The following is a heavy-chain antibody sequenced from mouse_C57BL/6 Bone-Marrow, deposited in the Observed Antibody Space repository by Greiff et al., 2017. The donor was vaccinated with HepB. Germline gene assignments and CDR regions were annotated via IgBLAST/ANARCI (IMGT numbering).Heavy chain of an antibody. D-gene: IGHD1-2*01. CDR1: GFTFTDYY. J-gene: IGHJ2*01. CDR2: IDPDDGDT. CDR3: ARTADYYGLWV. Sequence: EVQLQQSGAELVKPGASVKLSCTASGFTFTDYYMHWVKQRPEQGLEWIGWIDPDDGDTKYAPKFQGKATITADTSSNTAYLQLSSLTSEDSAVYYCARTADYYGLWVWGRGTTLTVSS. V-gene: IGHV14-2*01.